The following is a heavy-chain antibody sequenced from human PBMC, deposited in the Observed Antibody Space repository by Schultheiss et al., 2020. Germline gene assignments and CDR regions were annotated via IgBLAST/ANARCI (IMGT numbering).Heavy chain of an antibody. D-gene: IGHD1-1*01. Sequence: ASVKVSCKASGGTFSSYAISWVRQAPGQGLEWMGWISAYNGNTNYAQKLQGRVTMTTDTSTSTAYMELRSLRSDDTAVYYCAREYPSATYGSWFDPWGQGTTVTVSS. V-gene: IGHV1-18*01. CDR2: ISAYNGNT. J-gene: IGHJ5*01. CDR3: AREYPSATYGSWFDP. CDR1: GGTFSSYA.